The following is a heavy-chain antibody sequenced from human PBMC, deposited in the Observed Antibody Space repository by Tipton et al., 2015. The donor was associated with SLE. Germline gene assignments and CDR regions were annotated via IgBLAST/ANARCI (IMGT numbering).Heavy chain of an antibody. CDR3: ARVRNYFDL. J-gene: IGHJ2*01. D-gene: IGHD2/OR15-2a*01. Sequence: LRLSCAASGFTFSDYYMTGIRQPPGKGLEWIGSIYYSGSTYYNPSLKSRVTISVDTSKNQFSLKLSSVTAADTAVYYCARVRNYFDLWGRGTLVTVSS. V-gene: IGHV4-38-2*01. CDR2: IYYSGST. CDR1: GFTFSDYY.